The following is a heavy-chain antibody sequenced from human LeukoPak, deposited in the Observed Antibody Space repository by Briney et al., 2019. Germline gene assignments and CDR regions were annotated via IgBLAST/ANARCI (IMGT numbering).Heavy chain of an antibody. CDR2: IYPGDSDT. Sequence: GESLKISFKGSGYRFTSYWIGWVRQMPGKGLEWMAIIYPGDSDTRYSPSFEGQVTISADMSISTAYLQWTSLKASDTAMYYCARHDEMGTVVDYWGQGTLVTVSS. CDR1: GYRFTSYW. V-gene: IGHV5-51*01. J-gene: IGHJ4*02. D-gene: IGHD5-24*01. CDR3: ARHDEMGTVVDY.